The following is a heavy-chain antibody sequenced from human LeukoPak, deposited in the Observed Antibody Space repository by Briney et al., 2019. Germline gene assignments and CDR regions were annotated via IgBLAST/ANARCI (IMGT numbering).Heavy chain of an antibody. J-gene: IGHJ4*02. V-gene: IGHV3-21*01. CDR2: ISSSSYI. D-gene: IGHD6-19*01. Sequence: SGGSLRLSCAASGFTFSSYSMNWVRQAPGKGLEWVSSISSSSYIYYADSVKGRFTISRDNAENSLYLQMNSLRAEDTAVYYCARARSSGWYRDYWGQGTLVTVSS. CDR1: GFTFSSYS. CDR3: ARARSSGWYRDY.